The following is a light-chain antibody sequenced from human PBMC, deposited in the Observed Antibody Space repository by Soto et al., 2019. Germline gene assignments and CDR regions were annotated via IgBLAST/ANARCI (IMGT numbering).Light chain of an antibody. CDR2: VAS. V-gene: IGKV1-9*01. CDR3: QQLDSYPLT. J-gene: IGKJ4*01. Sequence: DIQLTQSPSFLSASVGDRVTLTCRASQDISTYLAWYQQKPGKAPNLLIYVASTLQNGVPSRFSGTGSGTEFTLTITNLQPEDFATSYCQQLDSYPLTFGGGTEVEI. CDR1: QDISTY.